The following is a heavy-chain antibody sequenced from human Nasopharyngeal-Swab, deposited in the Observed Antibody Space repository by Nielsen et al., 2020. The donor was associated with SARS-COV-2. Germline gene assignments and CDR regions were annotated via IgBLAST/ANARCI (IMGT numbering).Heavy chain of an antibody. CDR1: GDSVSNNGAT. D-gene: IGHD6-25*01. CDR2: TYYRSKWKS. V-gene: IGHV6-1*01. CDR3: ARGGVYYYGMDV. J-gene: IGHJ6*02. Sequence: SETLSLTCVISGDSVSNNGATWNWIRQSPSRGLEWLGRTYYRSKWKSDYAVSVTSRLTNNPDTSKNQFSLQLSSVTPEDTAIYYCARGGVYYYGMDVWGQGTTVTVSS.